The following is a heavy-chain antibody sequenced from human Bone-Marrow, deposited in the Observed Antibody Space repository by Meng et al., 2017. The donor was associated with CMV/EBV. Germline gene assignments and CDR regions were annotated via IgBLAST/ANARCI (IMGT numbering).Heavy chain of an antibody. CDR1: GFTFSSYG. V-gene: IGHV3-30*02. D-gene: IGHD3-16*01. CDR2: IRYDGSNK. CDR3: ARVSGEADGA. Sequence: GESLKISCAASGFTFSSYGMHWVRQAPGKGLEWVAFIRYDGSNKYYADSVKGRFTISRDNSKNTLYLQMNSLRAEDTAVYYCARVSGEADGAWGQGTLVTVSS. J-gene: IGHJ4*02.